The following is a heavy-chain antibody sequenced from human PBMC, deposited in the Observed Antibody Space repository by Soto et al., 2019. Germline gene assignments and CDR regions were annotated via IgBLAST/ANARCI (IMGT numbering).Heavy chain of an antibody. J-gene: IGHJ4*01. Sequence: PSETLSLTCSVSGGSIRNVYWSWIRQSPGKRLEWIGFIFHSGNAKYNPSLKSRVTMSIDTSRNQISLSLDSVTAADTAIYFCARAHAPTLPFDSWGQGTPFTASS. CDR3: ARAHAPTLPFDS. CDR2: IFHSGNA. D-gene: IGHD2-15*01. V-gene: IGHV4-59*01. CDR1: GGSIRNVY.